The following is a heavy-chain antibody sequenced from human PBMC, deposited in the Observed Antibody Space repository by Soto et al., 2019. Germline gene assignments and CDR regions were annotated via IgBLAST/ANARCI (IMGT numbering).Heavy chain of an antibody. J-gene: IGHJ6*02. CDR2: IIPIFGTA. CDR3: AWHRSYYYYGMDV. V-gene: IGHV1-69*01. CDR1: GGTSSSYA. Sequence: SVKVSCKASGGTSSSYAISWVRQAPGQGLEWMGGIIPIFGTANYAQKFQGRVTITADESTSTAYMELSSLRSEDTAVYYCAWHRSYYYYGMDVWGQGTTVTVSS.